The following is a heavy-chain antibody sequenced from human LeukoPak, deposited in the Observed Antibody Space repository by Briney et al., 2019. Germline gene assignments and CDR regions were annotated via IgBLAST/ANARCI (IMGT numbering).Heavy chain of an antibody. CDR2: IYPGDSET. D-gene: IGHD5-24*01. V-gene: IGHV5-51*01. CDR1: GYIFTTYW. Sequence: GESLKISCKGSGYIFTTYWIAWVRQIPGEGLEWMGIIYPGDSETRYSPSFQGQVTFSADKSITTAYLQWGSLKASDTAMYYCTRSPRDGYHDSFDIWGQGTMVTVFS. CDR3: TRSPRDGYHDSFDI. J-gene: IGHJ3*02.